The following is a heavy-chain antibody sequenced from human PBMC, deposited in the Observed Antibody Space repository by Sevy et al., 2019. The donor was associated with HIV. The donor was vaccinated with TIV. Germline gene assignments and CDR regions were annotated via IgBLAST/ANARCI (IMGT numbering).Heavy chain of an antibody. V-gene: IGHV3-23*01. CDR3: AKCLAALPGYYYCVDV. CDR2: ISDIGNT. CDR1: GFTFSSYG. Sequence: GESLKISCAASGFTFSSYGMSWVRQAPGKGLEWVSVISDIGNTYYADSVKGRFTMSRDNSKNTLYLQMNSLRAEDTAVYYCAKCLAALPGYYYCVDVWGQGTTVTVSS. J-gene: IGHJ6*02. D-gene: IGHD6-6*01.